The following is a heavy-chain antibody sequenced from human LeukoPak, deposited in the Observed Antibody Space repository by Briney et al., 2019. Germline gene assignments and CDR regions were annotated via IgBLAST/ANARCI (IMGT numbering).Heavy chain of an antibody. CDR1: GFTFSNYS. Sequence: PGGSLRLSCAASGFTFSNYSMNWVRQAPGKGLEWVSSISSSSRYIYYADSGKGRFTISRDNAKNSLYLQMNSLRAEDTAVYYCAKDGYSYGHDAFDIWGQGTMVTVSS. CDR2: ISSSSRYI. D-gene: IGHD5-18*01. CDR3: AKDGYSYGHDAFDI. V-gene: IGHV3-21*04. J-gene: IGHJ3*02.